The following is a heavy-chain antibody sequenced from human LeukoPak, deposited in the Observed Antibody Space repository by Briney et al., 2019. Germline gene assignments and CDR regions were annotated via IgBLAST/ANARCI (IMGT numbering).Heavy chain of an antibody. Sequence: GGSLRLSCEASGFNFEIYSMNWVRQAPGKGLEWVSSISSSSNFIYYADSVKGRFTISRDNSKNTLYLQMNSLRAEDTAVFYCAKDRDDYVWGSYLGAFDIWGQGTMVTVSS. V-gene: IGHV3-21*04. CDR2: ISSSSNFI. CDR3: AKDRDDYVWGSYLGAFDI. J-gene: IGHJ3*02. D-gene: IGHD3-16*01. CDR1: GFNFEIYS.